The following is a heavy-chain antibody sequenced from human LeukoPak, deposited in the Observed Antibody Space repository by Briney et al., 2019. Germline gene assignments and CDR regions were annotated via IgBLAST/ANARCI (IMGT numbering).Heavy chain of an antibody. V-gene: IGHV3-48*01. Sequence: GGSLRLSCAASGFTFSTYSMNWVRQAPGKGLEWVSYISSSSSTIYYADSVKGRFTISRGNAKNSLYLQMNSLRAEDTAVYHCARARLYSSGWYMDQWGQGTLVTVSS. CDR1: GFTFSTYS. D-gene: IGHD6-19*01. CDR3: ARARLYSSGWYMDQ. J-gene: IGHJ4*02. CDR2: ISSSSSTI.